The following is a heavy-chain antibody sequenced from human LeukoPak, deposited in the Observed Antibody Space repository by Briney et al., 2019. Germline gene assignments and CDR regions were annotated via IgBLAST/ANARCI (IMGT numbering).Heavy chain of an antibody. D-gene: IGHD2-2*03. J-gene: IGHJ6*03. CDR1: GYTFTSYD. Sequence: ASVKVSCKASGYTFTSYDINWVRQATGQGLEWMGWMNPNSGNTGYAQKFQGRVTMTRNTSISTAYMELSSLRSEDTAVYYCARGGGSRATKRLMGIVVVPAPYYYYYMDVWGKGTTVTVSS. CDR2: MNPNSGNT. CDR3: ARGGGSRATKRLMGIVVVPAPYYYYYMDV. V-gene: IGHV1-8*01.